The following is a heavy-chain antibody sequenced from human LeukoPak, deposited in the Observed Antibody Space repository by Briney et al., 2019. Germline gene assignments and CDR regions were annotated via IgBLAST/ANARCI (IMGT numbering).Heavy chain of an antibody. D-gene: IGHD4-17*01. V-gene: IGHV4-59*08. CDR2: IYYRGST. CDR1: GGSISSYY. CDR3: ARQSYGVYLDY. J-gene: IGHJ4*02. Sequence: PSETLSLTCTLSGGSISSYYRNWIRQPPGKGLEWIGYIYYRGSTSYNPSLKSRVTILVDTSKNQFSLKLSSVTAADTAVYYCARQSYGVYLDYGGQGTLVTVPS.